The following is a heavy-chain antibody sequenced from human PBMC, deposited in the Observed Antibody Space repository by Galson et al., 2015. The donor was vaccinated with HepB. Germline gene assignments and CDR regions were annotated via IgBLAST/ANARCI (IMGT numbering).Heavy chain of an antibody. J-gene: IGHJ4*02. Sequence: LSLTCTVSGASVSSGNYYWTWIRQPPEKGLEWIGYFSSRGSTNYNPSLKSRATISADTSKNQFSLKLRSVIAADTAVYYCARLGGSWADYWGQGILVTVSS. CDR1: GASVSSGNYY. CDR3: ARLGGSWADY. V-gene: IGHV4-61*01. D-gene: IGHD1-26*01. CDR2: FSSRGST.